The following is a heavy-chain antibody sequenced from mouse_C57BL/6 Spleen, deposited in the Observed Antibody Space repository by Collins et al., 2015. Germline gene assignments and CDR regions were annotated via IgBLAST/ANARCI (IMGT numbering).Heavy chain of an antibody. CDR3: AREGDGYYDWYFDV. CDR1: GYAFSSSW. V-gene: IGHV1-82*01. D-gene: IGHD2-3*01. Sequence: QVQPQQSGPELVKPGASVKISCKASGYAFSSSWMNWVKQRPGQGLEWIGRIYPGDGDTNYNGKFKGKATLTADKSSSTAYMQLSSLTSVDSAIYFCAREGDGYYDWYFDVWGAGTTVTVSS. CDR2: IYPGDGDT. J-gene: IGHJ1*01.